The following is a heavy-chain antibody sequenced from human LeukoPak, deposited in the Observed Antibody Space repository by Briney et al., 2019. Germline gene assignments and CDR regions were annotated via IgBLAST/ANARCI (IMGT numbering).Heavy chain of an antibody. CDR3: ARDRCSGGSCYSDWFDP. CDR1: GYTFTGYY. J-gene: IGHJ5*02. V-gene: IGHV1-2*02. D-gene: IGHD2-15*01. Sequence: ASVKVSCEASGYTFTGYYMHWVRQAPGQGLEWMGWINPNSGGTNYAQKFQGRVTMTRDTSISTAYMELSRLRSDDTAVYYCARDRCSGGSCYSDWFDPWGQGTLVTVSS. CDR2: INPNSGGT.